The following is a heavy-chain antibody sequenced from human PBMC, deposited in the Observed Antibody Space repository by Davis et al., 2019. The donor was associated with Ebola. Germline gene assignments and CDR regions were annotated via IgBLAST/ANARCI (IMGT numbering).Heavy chain of an antibody. D-gene: IGHD2-2*01. CDR3: AKELIPPIVLVPAAMLSYYGMDV. J-gene: IGHJ6*04. V-gene: IGHV3-23*01. CDR2: ISGSGGST. Sequence: GESLKISCAASGFTFSSYAMSWVRQAPGKGLEWVSAISGSGGSTYYADSVKGRFTISRDNSKNTLYLQMNSLRAEDTAVYYCAKELIPPIVLVPAAMLSYYGMDVWGKGTTVTVSS. CDR1: GFTFSSYA.